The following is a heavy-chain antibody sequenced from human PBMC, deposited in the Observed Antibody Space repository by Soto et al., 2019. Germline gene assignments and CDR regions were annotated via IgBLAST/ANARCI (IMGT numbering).Heavy chain of an antibody. CDR3: ARVGSSGRGYYYGMDV. CDR1: GGSISSYY. Sequence: QVQLQESGPGLVKPSETLSLTCTVSGGSISSYYWSWIRQPPGKGLEWIGYIYYSGSTNYNPSLKSRVTISVDTSNNQFSLKLSSVTAADTAVYYCARVGSSGRGYYYGMDVWGQGTTVTVSS. CDR2: IYYSGST. D-gene: IGHD6-6*01. V-gene: IGHV4-59*01. J-gene: IGHJ6*02.